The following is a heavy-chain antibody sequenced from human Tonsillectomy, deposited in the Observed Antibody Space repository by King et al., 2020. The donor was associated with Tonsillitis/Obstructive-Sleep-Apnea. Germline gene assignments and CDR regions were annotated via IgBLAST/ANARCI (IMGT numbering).Heavy chain of an antibody. Sequence: EVQLVESGGGLVQPGGSLRLSCVASGFTFSSYWMHWVRQAPGKGLVWVSRINSDGSRTSYADSVKGRFTISRDNAKNTLYLQMNSLRAEDTAVYYCAREYYGFWSGYYLDYWGQGALVTVSS. CDR1: GFTFSSYW. CDR2: INSDGSRT. V-gene: IGHV3-74*01. D-gene: IGHD3-3*01. CDR3: AREYYGFWSGYYLDY. J-gene: IGHJ4*02.